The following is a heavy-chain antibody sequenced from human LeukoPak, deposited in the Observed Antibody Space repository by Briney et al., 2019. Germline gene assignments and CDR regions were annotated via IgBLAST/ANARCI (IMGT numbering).Heavy chain of an antibody. Sequence: GGSLRLSCAASGFTFSDYYMSWIRQAPGKGLEWVSYISSSGSTIYYADSVKGRFTISRDNAKNSLYLQMNSLRAEDTAVYYCARGFSILTMVRAFDIWGQGTMVTFSS. D-gene: IGHD3-9*01. J-gene: IGHJ3*02. CDR1: GFTFSDYY. CDR2: ISSSGSTI. V-gene: IGHV3-11*01. CDR3: ARGFSILTMVRAFDI.